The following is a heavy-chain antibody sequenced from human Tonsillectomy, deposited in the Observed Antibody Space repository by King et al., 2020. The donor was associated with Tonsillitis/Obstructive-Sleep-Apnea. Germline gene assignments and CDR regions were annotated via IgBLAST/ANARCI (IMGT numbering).Heavy chain of an antibody. J-gene: IGHJ4*02. Sequence: LQLQESGPGLVKPSETLSLTCTVSGGSISSSSYYWGWIRQPPGKGLEWIGSIYYSGSTYYNPSLKSRVTISVDTSKSQFSLKLSSVTAADTAVYYCARHIAVAGTFWYFDYWGQGTLVTVSS. CDR1: GGSISSSSYY. V-gene: IGHV4-39*01. D-gene: IGHD6-19*01. CDR2: IYYSGST. CDR3: ARHIAVAGTFWYFDY.